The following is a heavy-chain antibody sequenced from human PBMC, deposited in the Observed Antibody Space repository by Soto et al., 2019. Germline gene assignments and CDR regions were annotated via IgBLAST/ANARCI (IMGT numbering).Heavy chain of an antibody. Sequence: QVQLVESGGGVVQPGRSLRLSCAASGFTFSSYAMHWVRQAPGKGLEWVAVISYDGSNKYYADSVKGRFTISRDNSKNTLYLKMNSLRAEDTAVYYCATVGSDSSCYYHWGGAGANDYWGQGTLVTVSS. CDR3: ATVGSDSSCYYHWGGAGANDY. V-gene: IGHV3-30-3*01. CDR2: ISYDGSNK. D-gene: IGHD3-22*01. CDR1: GFTFSSYA. J-gene: IGHJ4*02.